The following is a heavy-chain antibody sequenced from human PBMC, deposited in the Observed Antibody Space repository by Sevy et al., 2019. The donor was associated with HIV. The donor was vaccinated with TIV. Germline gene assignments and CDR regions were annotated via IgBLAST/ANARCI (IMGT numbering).Heavy chain of an antibody. CDR3: ATDNLLPVMVSMVRGALSYYFDY. J-gene: IGHJ4*02. CDR1: GFTFSDYG. CDR2: VWYDGINK. Sequence: GGSLRLSCTASGFTFSDYGMHWVRQAPGKGLEWVAVVWYDGINKYYGDSVKGRFTISRDNSKNTLYLQMNSLRAEGTAVYYGATDNLLPVMVSMVRGALSYYFDYWGQGTLVTVSS. D-gene: IGHD3-10*01. V-gene: IGHV3-33*01.